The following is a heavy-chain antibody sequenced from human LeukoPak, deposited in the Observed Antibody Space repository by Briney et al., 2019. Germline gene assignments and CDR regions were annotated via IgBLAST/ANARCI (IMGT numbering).Heavy chain of an antibody. CDR3: ATDPDYYDSSGYNFDY. Sequence: ASVKVSCKVSGYTLTELSMHWVRQAPGKGLEWMGGFDPEDGETIYAQKFRGRVTMTEDTSTDTAYMELSSLRSEDTAVYYCATDPDYYDSSGYNFDYWGQGTLVTVSS. CDR2: FDPEDGET. D-gene: IGHD3-22*01. V-gene: IGHV1-24*01. J-gene: IGHJ4*02. CDR1: GYTLTELS.